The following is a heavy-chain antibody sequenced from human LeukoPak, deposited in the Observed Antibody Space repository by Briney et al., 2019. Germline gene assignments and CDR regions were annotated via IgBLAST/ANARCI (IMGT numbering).Heavy chain of an antibody. V-gene: IGHV3-69-1*01. CDR3: ATTGYGGYYLDY. Sequence: PGGSLRLSCATSGFTFSNACMNWVRQAPGKGLEWVSSISSSSYIYYADSVKGRFTISRDNAKNSLYLQMNSLRAEDTAVYYCATTGYGGYYLDYWGQGTLVTVSS. D-gene: IGHD4-23*01. CDR1: GFTFSNAC. CDR2: ISSSSYI. J-gene: IGHJ4*02.